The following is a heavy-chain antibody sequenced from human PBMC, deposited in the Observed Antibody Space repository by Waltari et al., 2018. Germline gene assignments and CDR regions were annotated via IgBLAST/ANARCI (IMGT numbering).Heavy chain of an antibody. J-gene: IGHJ6*02. Sequence: QVQLHESGPGLVRPSETLSLTCTVSGGSLTTYYWSWVRRPPGNGLEFIGYIHDSGDTNYSPSLKSRVSMSIDTSKKQFSLKVSSVTAADSAMYYCARVHGSESPLSWGTDVWGQGTAVTVSS. V-gene: IGHV4-59*01. D-gene: IGHD3-16*01. CDR3: ARVHGSESPLSWGTDV. CDR1: GGSLTTYY. CDR2: IHDSGDT.